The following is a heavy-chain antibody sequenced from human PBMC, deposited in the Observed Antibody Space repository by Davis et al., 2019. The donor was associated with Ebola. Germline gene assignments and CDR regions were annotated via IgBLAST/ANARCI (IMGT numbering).Heavy chain of an antibody. Sequence: MPGGSLRLSCAVYGGSFSGYYWTWIRKLPGKGLEWIGEINHSGSTNYNPSLKSRVTISVDTSKNQFSLKLSSVTAADTAVYYCARLIIRYYYYGMDVWGQGTTVTVSS. V-gene: IGHV4-34*01. D-gene: IGHD3-3*01. CDR1: GGSFSGYY. CDR2: INHSGST. J-gene: IGHJ6*02. CDR3: ARLIIRYYYYGMDV.